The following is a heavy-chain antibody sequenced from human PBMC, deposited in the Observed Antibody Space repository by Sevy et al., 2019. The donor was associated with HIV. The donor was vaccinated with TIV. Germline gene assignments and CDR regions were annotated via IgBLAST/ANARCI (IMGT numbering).Heavy chain of an antibody. CDR3: TRCRGDGYNEFDY. V-gene: IGHV5-51*01. CDR1: GYTFTSYW. CDR2: IYPGDSDI. J-gene: IGHJ4*02. Sequence: GESLNISCKGSGYTFTSYWIGWVRQMPGKGLEWMGIIYPGDSDIRYSPSFQGQVTISADKSINTAFLQWSSLKASDTAIYYCTRCRGDGYNEFDYWGQGTLVTVSS. D-gene: IGHD3-10*01.